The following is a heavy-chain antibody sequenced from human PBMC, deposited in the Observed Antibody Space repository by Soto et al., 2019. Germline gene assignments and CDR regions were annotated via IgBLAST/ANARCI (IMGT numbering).Heavy chain of an antibody. CDR3: AKTGARRGGYCSGGSCYPLDY. J-gene: IGHJ4*02. Sequence: GGSLRLSCAASGFTFSSYGMHWVRQAPGKGLEWVAVISYDGSNKYNADSVKGRFTISRDNSKNTLYLQMNSLRAEDTAVYYCAKTGARRGGYCSGGSCYPLDYWGQGTLVTVSS. CDR1: GFTFSSYG. D-gene: IGHD2-15*01. V-gene: IGHV3-30*18. CDR2: ISYDGSNK.